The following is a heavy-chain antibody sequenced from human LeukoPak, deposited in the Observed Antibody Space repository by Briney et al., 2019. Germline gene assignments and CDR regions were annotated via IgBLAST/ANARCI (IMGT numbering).Heavy chain of an antibody. CDR3: ARDSGYDPLPYNWFDP. V-gene: IGHV4-4*07. CDR1: GGSISSYY. CDR2: IYTSGST. Sequence: PSETLSLTCTVSGGSISSYYWSWIRQPAGKGLEWIGRIYTSGSTNYNPSLKSRVPMSVDTSKNQFSLKLSSVTAADTAVYYCARDSGYDPLPYNWFDPWGQGTLVTVSS. D-gene: IGHD5-12*01. J-gene: IGHJ5*02.